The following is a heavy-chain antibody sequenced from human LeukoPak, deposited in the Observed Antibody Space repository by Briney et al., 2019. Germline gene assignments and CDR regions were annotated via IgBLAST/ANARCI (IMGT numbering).Heavy chain of an antibody. D-gene: IGHD1-26*01. CDR2: ISGSGDGT. CDR1: GFTFRSYA. J-gene: IGHJ4*02. CDR3: AKARGTYCVDS. V-gene: IGHV3-23*01. Sequence: GGSLRLSCEASGFTFRSYAMNWVRQAPGKGLEWVSVISGSGDGTHYADSVKGRFTISRDNSKNTLYLQINSLRAEDTALYYCAKARGTYCVDSWGQGTLVTVSS.